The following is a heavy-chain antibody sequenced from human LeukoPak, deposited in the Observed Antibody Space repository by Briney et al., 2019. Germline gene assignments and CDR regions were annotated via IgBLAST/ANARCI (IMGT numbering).Heavy chain of an antibody. V-gene: IGHV7-4-1*02. J-gene: IGHJ4*02. CDR2: INTKAGNP. CDR1: GGTFSSYA. CDR3: AKISNWDGY. Sequence: ASVKVSCKASGGTFSSYAFSWVRQAPGQGLEWMGWINTKAGNPTYAQGFTGRFVFSLDTSVSTAYLQINSLKAEDTAIYYCAKISNWDGYWGQGTLVTVSS. D-gene: IGHD1-1*01.